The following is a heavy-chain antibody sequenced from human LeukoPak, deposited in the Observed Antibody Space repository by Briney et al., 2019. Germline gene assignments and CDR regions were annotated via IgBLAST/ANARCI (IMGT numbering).Heavy chain of an antibody. CDR1: GGSSSGYY. CDR3: ASRSKIAVAGSDNDY. J-gene: IGHJ4*02. Sequence: SETLSLTCVLYGGSSSGYYWSWIRQPPGKGLEWIGEINHSRSTNYNPSLKSRVTISVDKSKNQFSLKLSSVTAADTAVYYCASRSKIAVAGSDNDYWGQGTLVTVSS. D-gene: IGHD6-19*01. CDR2: INHSRST. V-gene: IGHV4-34*01.